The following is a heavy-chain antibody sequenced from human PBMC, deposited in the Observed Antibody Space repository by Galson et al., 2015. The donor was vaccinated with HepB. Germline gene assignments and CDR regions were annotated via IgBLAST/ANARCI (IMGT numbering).Heavy chain of an antibody. CDR1: GFTLTKHG. Sequence: SLRLSCPTSGFTLTKHGMHWVRQDPGKRLEWVALIWSDGSDKNYADSVKARFTISRDNSKNTVSLHMDTLSAEDTAVYYCARDRTYCGSPSCSRMGPNYWGQGTLVTVSS. CDR2: IWSDGSDK. J-gene: IGHJ4*02. V-gene: IGHV3-33*01. CDR3: ARDRTYCGSPSCSRMGPNY. D-gene: IGHD2-2*01.